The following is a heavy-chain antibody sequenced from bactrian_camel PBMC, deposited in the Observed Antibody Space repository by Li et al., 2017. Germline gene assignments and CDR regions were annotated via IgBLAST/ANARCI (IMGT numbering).Heavy chain of an antibody. J-gene: IGHJ4*01. CDR1: GYPVSINY. CDR2: IYSDGSNK. D-gene: IGHD6*01. Sequence: HVQLVESGGGTVQARGSLRLTCRGSGYPVSINYMAWFRQAPGKGLEWVSTIYSDGSNKYYASSAKGRFTISKDNAKNTVYLQMNILKSEDTALYYCATDPVVDGTTTHEYDYWGQGTQV. CDR3: ATDPVVDGTTTHEYDY. V-gene: IGHV3-2*01.